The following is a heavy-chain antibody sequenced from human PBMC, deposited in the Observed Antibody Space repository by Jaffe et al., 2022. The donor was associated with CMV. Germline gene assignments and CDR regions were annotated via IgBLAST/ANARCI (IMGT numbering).Heavy chain of an antibody. CDR3: ARATSLRGVITDV. Sequence: EVQLVESGGGLVQPGGSLRLSCAASGFTVSSNYMSWVRQAPGKGLEWVSVIYSGGSTYYADSVKGRFTISRDNSKNTLYLQMNSLRAEDTAVYYCARATSLRGVITDVWGKGTTVTVSS. CDR1: GFTVSSNY. D-gene: IGHD3-10*01. V-gene: IGHV3-66*01. CDR2: IYSGGST. J-gene: IGHJ6*04.